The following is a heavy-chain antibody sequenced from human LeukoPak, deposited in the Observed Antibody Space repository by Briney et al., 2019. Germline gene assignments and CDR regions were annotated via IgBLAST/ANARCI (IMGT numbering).Heavy chain of an antibody. D-gene: IGHD6-6*01. CDR2: INHSGST. Sequence: NTSETLSLTCAAYGGSFSGYYWSWIRQPPGKGLEWIGEINHSGSTNYNPSLKSRVTISVDTSKNQFSLKLSSVTAADTAVYYCARRIAARPGDPFDYWGQGTLVTVSS. V-gene: IGHV4-34*01. CDR3: ARRIAARPGDPFDY. CDR1: GGSFSGYY. J-gene: IGHJ4*02.